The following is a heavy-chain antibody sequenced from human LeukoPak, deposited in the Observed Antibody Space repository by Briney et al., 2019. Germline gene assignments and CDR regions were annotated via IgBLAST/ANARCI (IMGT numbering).Heavy chain of an antibody. J-gene: IGHJ1*01. D-gene: IGHD1-7*01. Sequence: SETLSLTCAVYGGSFSGYYWSWIRQPPGKGLEWIGEINHSGSTNYNPSLKSRVTISVDTSKNQFSLKLSSVTAADTAVYYCASLNWNYAEYFQHWGQGTLVTVSS. CDR2: INHSGST. V-gene: IGHV4-34*01. CDR3: ASLNWNYAEYFQH. CDR1: GGSFSGYY.